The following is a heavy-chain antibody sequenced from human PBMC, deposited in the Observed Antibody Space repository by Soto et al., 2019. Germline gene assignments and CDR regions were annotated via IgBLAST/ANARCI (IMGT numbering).Heavy chain of an antibody. J-gene: IGHJ6*03. CDR3: ASAARWPAGGYYYMDV. CDR2: VSANGGST. V-gene: IGHV3-23*01. Sequence: EVQMLESGGALVQPGGSLRLSCAASGFTFTNYVMSWVRQAPGKGLEWVSGVSANGGSTYHADSVKGRYTISRDISENTLFLQMNNPRAEDTAVYYCASAARWPAGGYYYMDVWGKGTTVTV. D-gene: IGHD3-16*01. CDR1: GFTFTNYV.